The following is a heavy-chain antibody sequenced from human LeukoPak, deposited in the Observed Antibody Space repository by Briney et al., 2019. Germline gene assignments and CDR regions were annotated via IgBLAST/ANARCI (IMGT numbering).Heavy chain of an antibody. D-gene: IGHD5-12*01. Sequence: SETLSLTCTVSGGSISSSSYYWGWIRQPPGKGLEWIGSIYYSGSTYYNPSLKSRVTISVDTSKNQFSLKLSSVTAADTAVYYCAREMATIRKGFDYWGQGTLVTVSS. J-gene: IGHJ4*02. V-gene: IGHV4-39*07. CDR1: GGSISSSSYY. CDR2: IYYSGST. CDR3: AREMATIRKGFDY.